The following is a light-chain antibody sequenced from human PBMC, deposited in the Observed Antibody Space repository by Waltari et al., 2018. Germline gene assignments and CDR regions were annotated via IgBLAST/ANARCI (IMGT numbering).Light chain of an antibody. Sequence: EIVLTQSPGTLSLSPGERATLSCRASPSVSKYLAWYQQKPGQAPRLLRYDASTRATGIPGRFSATGGGTDFSLSISILEPEDFAVYYCQKYVTLPATFCQGTKVQMK. J-gene: IGKJ1*01. CDR2: DAS. V-gene: IGKV3-20*01. CDR1: PSVSKY. CDR3: QKYVTLPAT.